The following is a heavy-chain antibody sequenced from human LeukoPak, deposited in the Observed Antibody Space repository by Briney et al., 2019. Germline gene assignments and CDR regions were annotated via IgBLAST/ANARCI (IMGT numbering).Heavy chain of an antibody. CDR1: GFTFSTYA. Sequence: PGGSLRLSCAASGFTFSTYAMTWVRQAPGKGLEWVSGISTSGDRTYYADSVKGRFTISRDNSKNTLYLQRNSLRAEDTAEYYCARSAVGTSCCTAVDYWGQGTLVTVSS. CDR3: ARSAVGTSCCTAVDY. V-gene: IGHV3-23*01. J-gene: IGHJ4*02. CDR2: ISTSGDRT. D-gene: IGHD1-26*01.